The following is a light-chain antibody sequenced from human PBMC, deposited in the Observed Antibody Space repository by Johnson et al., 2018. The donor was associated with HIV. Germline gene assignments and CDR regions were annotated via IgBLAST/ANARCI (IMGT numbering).Light chain of an antibody. Sequence: QSVLTQPPSVSAAPGQKVTISCSGSSSNIGNNYVSWYQQLPGTAPKLLIYDNNKRPSGIPDRFSGSKSGTSATLGITGLQTGDEADYYCGTWDTSLRGLYVVGTGTTITAL. CDR2: DNN. CDR1: SSNIGNNY. CDR3: GTWDTSLRGLYV. J-gene: IGLJ1*01. V-gene: IGLV1-51*01.